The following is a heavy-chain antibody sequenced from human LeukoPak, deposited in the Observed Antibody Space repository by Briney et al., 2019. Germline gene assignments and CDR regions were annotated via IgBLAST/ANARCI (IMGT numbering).Heavy chain of an antibody. CDR2: IYSSDNT. V-gene: IGHV3-53*01. J-gene: IGHJ2*01. CDR3: ARNPYDSSGYKAPYWHFDL. D-gene: IGHD3-22*01. CDR1: GFTISNNY. Sequence: SGGSLRLSCAASGFTISNNYMSWVRQAPGKGLEWVSIIYSSDNTYYADSVKGRFTISRDNSKNTLYLQMNSLRAEDTAVYYCARNPYDSSGYKAPYWHFDLWGRGTLVTVSS.